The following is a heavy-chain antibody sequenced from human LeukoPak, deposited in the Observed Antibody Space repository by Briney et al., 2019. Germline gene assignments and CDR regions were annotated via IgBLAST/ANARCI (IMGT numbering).Heavy chain of an antibody. CDR1: GFTFSSYA. CDR3: ARGLGYCSGGSCFDGDYYYYGMDV. V-gene: IGHV3-30*04. CDR2: ISYDGSHK. Sequence: PGGSLRLSCAASGFTFSSYAMHWVRQAPGKGLEWVAVISYDGSHKYYEDSVKGRFTISRDNSKNTLYLEMNSLRVEDTAVYYCARGLGYCSGGSCFDGDYYYYGMDVWGQGSTVTVSS. D-gene: IGHD2-15*01. J-gene: IGHJ6*02.